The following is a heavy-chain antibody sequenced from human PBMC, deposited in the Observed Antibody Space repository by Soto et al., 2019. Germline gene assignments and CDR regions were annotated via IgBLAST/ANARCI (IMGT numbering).Heavy chain of an antibody. CDR1: GFTFSSYG. Sequence: GGSLRLSCAASGFTFSSYGMHWVRQAPGKGLEWVAVISYDGSNKYYAESVKGRFTISRDNSKNTLYLQMNSLRAEDTVVYYCAKDYDSSGYRYFDYWGQGTLVTVSS. CDR3: AKDYDSSGYRYFDY. V-gene: IGHV3-30*18. CDR2: ISYDGSNK. J-gene: IGHJ4*02. D-gene: IGHD3-22*01.